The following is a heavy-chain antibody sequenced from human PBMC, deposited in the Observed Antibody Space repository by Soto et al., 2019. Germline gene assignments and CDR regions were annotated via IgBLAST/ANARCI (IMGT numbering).Heavy chain of an antibody. CDR3: ARGYNRNDLRVELDACDI. D-gene: IGHD1-1*01. CDR2: INPNSGGT. V-gene: IGHV1-2*04. CDR1: GYTFTGYY. J-gene: IGHJ3*02. Sequence: QVQLVQSGAEVKKPGASVKVSCKASGYTFTGYYMHWVRQAPGQGLESMGWINPNSGGTNYAQKRQGWVTMPRHTSISTAYLELSRRRTDETAVYYYARGYNRNDLRVELDACDIWGQGTMVTVSS.